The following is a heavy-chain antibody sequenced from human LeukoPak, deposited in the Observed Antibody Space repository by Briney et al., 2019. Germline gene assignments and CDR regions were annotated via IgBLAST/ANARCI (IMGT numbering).Heavy chain of an antibody. J-gene: IGHJ6*02. CDR1: GGSISSYY. D-gene: IGHD6-13*01. V-gene: IGHV4-59*08. Sequence: SETLSLTCTVSGGSISSYYWSWIRQPPGKGLEWIGYIYNSGSTKYNPSLKSRATISVDTSKNQFSLNLSSVTAADTAMYYCARHTVAAAGYGMDVWGQGTTVTVFS. CDR3: ARHTVAAAGYGMDV. CDR2: IYNSGST.